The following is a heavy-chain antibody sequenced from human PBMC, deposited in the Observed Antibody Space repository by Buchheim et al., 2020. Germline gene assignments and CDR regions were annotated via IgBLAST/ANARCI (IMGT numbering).Heavy chain of an antibody. CDR2: IYHHGST. Sequence: QVQLQESGPGLVKPSGTLSLTCAVSGGSISGDNWWSWVRQTPEKGLEWIGEIYHHGSTNYHPSLESRVTISVDTSKNQFSLKVNSVTAADTAVYYCAKASSAGNYYYGMDVWGQGTT. CDR3: AKASSAGNYYYGMDV. J-gene: IGHJ6*02. CDR1: GGSISGDNW. V-gene: IGHV4-4*02. D-gene: IGHD6-13*01.